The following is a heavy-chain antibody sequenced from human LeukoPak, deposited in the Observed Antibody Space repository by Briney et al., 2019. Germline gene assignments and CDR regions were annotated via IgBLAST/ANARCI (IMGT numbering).Heavy chain of an antibody. CDR3: ARGKESSSSWANWFDP. Sequence: SETLSLTCTVSGGSISSNDWWTWVRQPPGKGLEWIGEVYHSGTTNYKPSPKSRVSISVDKSKNQFSLRLSSVTAADTAVYYCARGKESSSSWANWFDPWGQGTLVTVSS. J-gene: IGHJ5*02. CDR2: VYHSGTT. CDR1: GGSISSNDW. V-gene: IGHV4-4*02. D-gene: IGHD6-13*01.